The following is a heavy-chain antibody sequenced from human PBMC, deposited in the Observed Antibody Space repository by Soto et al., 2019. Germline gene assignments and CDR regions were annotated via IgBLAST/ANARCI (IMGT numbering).Heavy chain of an antibody. V-gene: IGHV1-69*12. CDR2: IIPIFGTA. J-gene: IGHJ6*02. CDR1: GGTFSSYA. CDR3: ARPPLWFGEFHNYYYYGMDV. Sequence: QVQLVQSGAEVKKPGSSVKVSCKASGGTFSSYAISWVRQAPGQGLEWMGGIIPIFGTANYAQKFQGRVTITADESTSTXYTXLSSLRSEDTAVYYCARPPLWFGEFHNYYYYGMDVWGQGTTVTVSS. D-gene: IGHD3-10*01.